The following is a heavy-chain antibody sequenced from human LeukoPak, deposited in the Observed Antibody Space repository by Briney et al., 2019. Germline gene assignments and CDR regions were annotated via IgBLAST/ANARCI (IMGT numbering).Heavy chain of an antibody. Sequence: PSETLSLTCAVYGGSFIGYDWTWIRQPPGKGLEWIGEINHSGGTNYNPSLMGRVAIAVDTSENHISLQLTSVTAADTAVYYCAREGGPYRPLDYSGQGTLVTVSS. CDR1: GGSFIGYD. V-gene: IGHV4-34*01. CDR2: INHSGGT. CDR3: AREGGPYRPLDY. J-gene: IGHJ4*02.